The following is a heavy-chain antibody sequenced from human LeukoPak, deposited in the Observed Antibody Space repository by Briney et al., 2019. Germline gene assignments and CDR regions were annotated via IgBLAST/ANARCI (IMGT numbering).Heavy chain of an antibody. CDR1: GGSISSSSYY. CDR2: IYHSGST. CDR3: ARVKFLAVYYFDY. J-gene: IGHJ4*02. Sequence: SETLSLTCTVSGGSISSSSYYWGWIRQPPGKGLEWIGSIYHSGSTYYNPSLKSRVTISVDTSKNQFSLKLSSVTAADTAVYYCARVKFLAVYYFDYWGQGTLVTVSS. V-gene: IGHV4-39*07. D-gene: IGHD2-21*01.